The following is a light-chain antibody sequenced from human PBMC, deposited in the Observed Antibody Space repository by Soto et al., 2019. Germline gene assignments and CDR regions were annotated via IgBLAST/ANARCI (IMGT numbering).Light chain of an antibody. Sequence: QSALTQPASVSGSPGQSTTISCTGTSSDVGGYNEVSWYQQLPGKAPKLMIYDVTNRPSGFSHRFSGSKSGNTASLTISGLQAEDEAYYYCGSHAAGSTLIFGGGTKVTV. CDR1: SSDVGGYNE. V-gene: IGLV2-14*03. CDR2: DVT. J-gene: IGLJ2*01. CDR3: GSHAAGSTLI.